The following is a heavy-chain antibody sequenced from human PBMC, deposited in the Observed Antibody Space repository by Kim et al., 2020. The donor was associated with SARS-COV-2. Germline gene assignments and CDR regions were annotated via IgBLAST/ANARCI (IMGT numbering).Heavy chain of an antibody. CDR2: IKSTTDGGTT. Sequence: GGSLRLSCAASGFTFSKAWMSWVRQAPGKGLEWVGRIKSTTDGGTTDYAAPVKGRFTISRDDSKNTLYLQMNSLKTEDTAVYYCTGSYCSSTSCGDPYYYGMYVWGKGTTVTVSS. CDR1: GFTFSKAW. J-gene: IGHJ6*01. D-gene: IGHD2-2*01. CDR3: TGSYCSSTSCGDPYYYGMYV. V-gene: IGHV3-15*01.